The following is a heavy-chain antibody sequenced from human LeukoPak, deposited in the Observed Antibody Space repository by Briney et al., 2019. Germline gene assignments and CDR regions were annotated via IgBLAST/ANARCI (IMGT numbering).Heavy chain of an antibody. CDR1: GYTFTGYY. V-gene: IGHV1-18*04. CDR3: ARALYCSSTSCQDAFDI. J-gene: IGHJ3*02. CDR2: ISAYNGNT. D-gene: IGHD2-2*01. Sequence: GASVKVSCKASGYTFTGYYMHWVRQAPGQGLEWMGWISAYNGNTNYAQKLQGRVTMTTDTSTSTAYMELRSLRSDDTAVYYCARALYCSSTSCQDAFDIWGQGTMVTVSS.